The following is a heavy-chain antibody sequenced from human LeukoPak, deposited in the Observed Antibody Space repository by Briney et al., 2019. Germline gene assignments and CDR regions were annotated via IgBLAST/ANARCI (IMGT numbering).Heavy chain of an antibody. Sequence: GESLKISCKGSGFSFTSYWIGWVRQMPGKGLEWMGIIYPGDSDTRYSPSFQGQVTISADNSITTAYLQWSSLKASDTAMYYCAKSRPYNSGHDAFDIWGQGTMVTVSS. V-gene: IGHV5-51*01. CDR1: GFSFTSYW. D-gene: IGHD6-19*01. J-gene: IGHJ3*02. CDR2: IYPGDSDT. CDR3: AKSRPYNSGHDAFDI.